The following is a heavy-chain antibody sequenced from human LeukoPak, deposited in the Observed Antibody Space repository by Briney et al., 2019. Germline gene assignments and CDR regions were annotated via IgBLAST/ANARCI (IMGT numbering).Heavy chain of an antibody. CDR1: GFTFSSYE. J-gene: IGHJ5*02. V-gene: IGHV3-53*01. D-gene: IGHD3-10*01. CDR3: ARGTQAGTFDP. Sequence: PGGSLRLSCAASGFTFSSYEMNWVRQAPGKGLEWVSVIYSGGSTYYADSVKGRFTISRDDSKNTLYLQMNSLRAEDTAVYYCARGTQAGTFDPWGQGALVTVSS. CDR2: IYSGGST.